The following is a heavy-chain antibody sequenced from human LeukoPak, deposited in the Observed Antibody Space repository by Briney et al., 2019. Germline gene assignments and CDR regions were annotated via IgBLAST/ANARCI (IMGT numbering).Heavy chain of an antibody. CDR1: GFTFSSYG. CDR2: ISYDGSNK. Sequence: PGGSLRLSCAASGFTFSSYGMHWVRQAPGKGLEWVAVISYDGSNKYYADSVKGRFTISRDNSKNTLYLQMNSLRAEDTAVYYCARDRGRNYDFWSGYYAPFDYWGQGTLVTVSS. D-gene: IGHD3-3*01. V-gene: IGHV3-30*03. CDR3: ARDRGRNYDFWSGYYAPFDY. J-gene: IGHJ4*02.